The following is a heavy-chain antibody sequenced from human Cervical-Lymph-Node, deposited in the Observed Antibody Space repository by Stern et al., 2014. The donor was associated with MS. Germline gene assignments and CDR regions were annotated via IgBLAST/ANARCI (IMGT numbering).Heavy chain of an antibody. V-gene: IGHV1-46*01. J-gene: IGHJ2*01. Sequence: VQLVESGAEVKKPGASGKVSCKASGYTFTSYYMHWVRQAPGQGLEWRGIINPSGGSTSYAKKFPGRVTMTRDTSTSTVYMELSSLRSEDTAVYYCATMTTVTTWRYFDLWGRGTLVTVSS. CDR1: GYTFTSYY. CDR3: ATMTTVTTWRYFDL. CDR2: INPSGGST. D-gene: IGHD4-17*01.